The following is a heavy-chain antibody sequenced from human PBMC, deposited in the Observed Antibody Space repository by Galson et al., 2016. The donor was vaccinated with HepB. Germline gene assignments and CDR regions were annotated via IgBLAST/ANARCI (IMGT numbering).Heavy chain of an antibody. Sequence: TLSLTCTVSGGSINSGGYYWSWIRQHPGKGLEWIGYIYYTGSTYYNPSLTSRITISVDTSKNQFSLKLNSVTAADTAVYYCAREERGGYFYYRDVWGKGTTVTVSS. J-gene: IGHJ6*03. V-gene: IGHV4-31*03. CDR1: GGSINSGGYY. CDR3: AREERGGYFYYRDV. D-gene: IGHD1-1*01. CDR2: IYYTGST.